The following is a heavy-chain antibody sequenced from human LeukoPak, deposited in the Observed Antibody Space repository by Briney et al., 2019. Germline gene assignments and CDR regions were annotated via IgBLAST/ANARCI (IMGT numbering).Heavy chain of an antibody. CDR2: ISSSSSYI. D-gene: IGHD6-13*01. V-gene: IGHV3-21*01. CDR1: GFTFSSYS. J-gene: IGHJ6*03. CDR3: ARPGEQQLTYYYYYYMDV. Sequence: GGSLRLSCAASGFTFSSYSMNWVRQAPGKGLEWVSSISSSSSYIYYADSVKGRFTISRDNAKNSLYLQMNSLRAEDTAVYYCARPGEQQLTYYYYYYMDVWGKGTTVTVSS.